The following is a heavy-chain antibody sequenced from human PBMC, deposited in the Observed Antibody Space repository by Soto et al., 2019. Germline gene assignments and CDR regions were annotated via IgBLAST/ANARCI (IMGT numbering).Heavy chain of an antibody. CDR1: GGTFRSFA. V-gene: IGHV1-69*01. CDR3: AKDTDHAYDF. D-gene: IGHD3-16*01. Sequence: QVQLVQSGAEVKKPGSSVKVSCKASGGTFRSFAFSWVRQAPGHGLEWMGGIIPLFGTTNYAQRFQGGVTITADESTSTAYMELSSLKSEDTAIYYCAKDTDHAYDFWGQGTLVTVSS. J-gene: IGHJ4*02. CDR2: IIPLFGTT.